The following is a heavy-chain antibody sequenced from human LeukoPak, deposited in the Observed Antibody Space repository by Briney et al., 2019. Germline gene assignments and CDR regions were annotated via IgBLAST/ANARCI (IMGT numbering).Heavy chain of an antibody. D-gene: IGHD6-6*01. J-gene: IGHJ4*02. CDR1: GFTFDDYG. V-gene: IGHV3-20*04. Sequence: GGCLRLSCAASGFTFDDYGMSWVRQAPGKGLEWVSGINWNGGSAGYADSVKGRFTISRDNAKNSLYLQMNSLRAEDTALYYCARAFSSFWPIDYWGQGTLVTVSS. CDR3: ARAFSSFWPIDY. CDR2: INWNGGSA.